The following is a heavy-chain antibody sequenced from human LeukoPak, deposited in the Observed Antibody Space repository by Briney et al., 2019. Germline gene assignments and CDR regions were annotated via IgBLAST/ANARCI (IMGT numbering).Heavy chain of an antibody. V-gene: IGHV3-30*18. J-gene: IGHJ3*02. D-gene: IGHD3-22*01. CDR3: AKGAFMDYDSSGYYSGDAFDI. CDR1: GFTFSSYG. CDR2: ISYDGSNK. Sequence: GGSLRLSCAASGFTFSSYGMHWVRQAPGKGLEWVAVISYDGSNKYYADSVKGRFTISRDNSKNTLYLQMNSLRAEDTAVYYCAKGAFMDYDSSGYYSGDAFDIWGQGTMVTVSS.